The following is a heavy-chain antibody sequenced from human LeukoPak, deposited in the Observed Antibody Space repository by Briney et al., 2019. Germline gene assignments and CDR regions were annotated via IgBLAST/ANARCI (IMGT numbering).Heavy chain of an antibody. J-gene: IGHJ3*02. V-gene: IGHV3-48*01. CDR2: INSRSSTI. D-gene: IGHD1-26*01. CDR1: GFTFSESW. Sequence: GGSLRLSCVVSGFTFSESWMSWVRQAPGKGLEWVSYINSRSSTIYYADSVRGRFTISRDNAKNSLYLQMNSLKAEDTAIYYCAREVGTPQAFDIWGQGTMVTVSS. CDR3: AREVGTPQAFDI.